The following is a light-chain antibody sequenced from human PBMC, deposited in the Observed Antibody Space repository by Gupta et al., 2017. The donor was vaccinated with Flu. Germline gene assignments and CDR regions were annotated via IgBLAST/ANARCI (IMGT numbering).Light chain of an antibody. CDR1: SSDVGGSNY. J-gene: IGLJ1*01. V-gene: IGLV2-14*01. CDR3: SSYTSTNTFYV. CDR2: DVT. Sequence: QSALTQPASVSGSPGQSITISCTGTSSDVGGSNYVSWYQQHPGKAPKLIIYDVTNRPSGVSSRFSGSKPGNTASLTISGLEAEDESDYFCSSYTSTNTFYVFGTGTKVTVL.